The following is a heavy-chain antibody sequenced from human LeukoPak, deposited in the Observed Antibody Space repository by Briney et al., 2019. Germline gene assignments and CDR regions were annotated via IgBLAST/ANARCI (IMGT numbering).Heavy chain of an antibody. Sequence: GGSLRLSCAASGFTFSSYAMHWVRQAPGKGLEWVAVISYDGSNKYYADSVKGRFTISRDNSKNTLYLQMNSLRAEDSAVYYCARVATGAYWFDPWGQGTLVTVSS. J-gene: IGHJ5*02. CDR2: ISYDGSNK. V-gene: IGHV3-30-3*01. CDR3: ARVATGAYWFDP. CDR1: GFTFSSYA.